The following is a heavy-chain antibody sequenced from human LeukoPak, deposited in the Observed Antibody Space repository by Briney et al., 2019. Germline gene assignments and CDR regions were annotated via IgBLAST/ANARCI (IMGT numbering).Heavy chain of an antibody. Sequence: PSQTLSLTCTVSGGSISSGGYYWSWIRQHPGKGLEWFGYIYYSGSTYYNPSLKSRVAISVDTSKNQFSLKLSSVTAADTAVYYCARSGSSWYWSSVDYWGQGTLVTVSS. J-gene: IGHJ4*02. CDR2: IYYSGST. CDR3: ARSGSSWYWSSVDY. V-gene: IGHV4-31*03. CDR1: GGSISSGGYY. D-gene: IGHD6-13*01.